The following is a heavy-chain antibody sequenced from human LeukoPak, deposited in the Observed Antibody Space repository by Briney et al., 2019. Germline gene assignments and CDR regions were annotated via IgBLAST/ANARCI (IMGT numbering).Heavy chain of an antibody. CDR2: IDPNRGGT. Sequence: GASVKVSCKASGYTFTGYYLHWVRQAPGQGLEWMGWIDPNRGGTNYAQKFQGQVTMTRDTSICTAYMELSRLTSDDTAVYYCARDPKNTYYLDVWGKGTTVTVSS. V-gene: IGHV1-2*02. CDR1: GYTFTGYY. CDR3: ARDPKNTYYLDV. J-gene: IGHJ6*03.